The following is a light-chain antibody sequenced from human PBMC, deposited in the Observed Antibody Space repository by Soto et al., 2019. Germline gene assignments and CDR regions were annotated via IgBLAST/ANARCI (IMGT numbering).Light chain of an antibody. CDR1: QTLSSSF. J-gene: IGKJ1*01. CDR3: QQYVYLVT. CDR2: DTS. Sequence: EIVLTQSPDTLSLSPGERATLSCRTSQTLSSSFLAWYQQTPGQAPRLLIYDTSTRAIDIPDRFSGSGSGTDFTLTISRLEPEDFAVYYCQQYVYLVTFGQGTKVEFK. V-gene: IGKV3-20*01.